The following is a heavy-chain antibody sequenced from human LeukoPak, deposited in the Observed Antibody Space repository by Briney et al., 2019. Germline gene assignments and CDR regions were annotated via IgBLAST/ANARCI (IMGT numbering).Heavy chain of an antibody. D-gene: IGHD6-19*01. CDR1: GYTFTSYA. Sequence: ASVKVSCKASGYTFTSYAMNWVRQAPGQGLEWMGCINTNTGNPTYAQGFTGRFVFSLDTSVSTAYLQISSLKAEDTAVYYCARGTSSGLTYYFDYWGQGTLVTVSS. J-gene: IGHJ4*02. CDR3: ARGTSSGLTYYFDY. V-gene: IGHV7-4-1*02. CDR2: INTNTGNP.